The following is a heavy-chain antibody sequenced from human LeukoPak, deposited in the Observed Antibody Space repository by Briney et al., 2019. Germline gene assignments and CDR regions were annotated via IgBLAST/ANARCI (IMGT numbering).Heavy chain of an antibody. V-gene: IGHV4-34*01. CDR3: ARGRLDGWFDP. CDR2: INHSAST. J-gene: IGHJ5*02. D-gene: IGHD5-24*01. Sequence: SETLSLTCAVYGGSFSGYYWSWIRHPPGKGLEWIGEINHSASTNYNPSLKSRVTISVDTSKNQFSLKLSSVTAADTAVYYCARGRLDGWFDPWGQGTLVTVSS. CDR1: GGSFSGYY.